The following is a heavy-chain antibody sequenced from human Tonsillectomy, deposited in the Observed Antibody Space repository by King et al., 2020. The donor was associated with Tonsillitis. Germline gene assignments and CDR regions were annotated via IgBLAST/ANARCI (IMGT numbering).Heavy chain of an antibody. D-gene: IGHD2-21*01. CDR2: ITYDSNYK. CDR3: WKATDTYGPLWGMDV. V-gene: IGHV3-30*18. CDR1: GFTFNTYG. J-gene: IGHJ6*02. Sequence: VQLVESGGGVVQPGRSLRLSCTASGFTFNTYGMHWVRQAPGKGLEWVARITYDSNYKYYAESVKGRFAISRDNSKNTLYLQMNSLRAEDTAVYYCWKATDTYGPLWGMDVWGQGTRVTVSS.